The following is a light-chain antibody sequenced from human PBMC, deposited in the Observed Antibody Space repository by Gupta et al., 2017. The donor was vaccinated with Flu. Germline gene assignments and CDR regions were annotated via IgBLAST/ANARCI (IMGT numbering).Light chain of an antibody. CDR1: NIGSKN. V-gene: IGLV3-9*01. Sequence: SSELPQPLSSSVALGQTARITCGGSNIGSKNVHWYPQKPGQAPGLVMYRDSSRPSGMPERFSGANSGNTATLTISRGQAGDEADYYCEVWESITVLVVFGGGTKLTVL. J-gene: IGLJ2*01. CDR3: EVWESITVLVV. CDR2: RDS.